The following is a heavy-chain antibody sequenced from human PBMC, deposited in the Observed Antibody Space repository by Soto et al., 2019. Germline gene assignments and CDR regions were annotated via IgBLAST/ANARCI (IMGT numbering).Heavy chain of an antibody. Sequence: QGQLVESGGGVVQPGRSLRLSCAASGFIFRDYGMHWVRQAPGKGLEWVAFIWYDGSKQYYEESVKGRFTISRDNSKNTLHVQMDSLRVEDTAVYYCARDGSGPQVRYFDLWSRGTLVTVSS. CDR3: ARDGSGPQVRYFDL. CDR1: GFIFRDYG. J-gene: IGHJ2*01. D-gene: IGHD3-3*01. CDR2: IWYDGSKQ. V-gene: IGHV3-33*01.